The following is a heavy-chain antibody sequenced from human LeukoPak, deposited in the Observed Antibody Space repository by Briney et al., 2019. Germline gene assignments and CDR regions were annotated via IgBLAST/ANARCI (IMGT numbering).Heavy chain of an antibody. D-gene: IGHD3-22*01. V-gene: IGHV3-33*01. J-gene: IGHJ4*02. CDR1: GFTFSSYG. CDR3: ARGAYYDSSGYPPVY. CDR2: IWYDGSNK. Sequence: GRSLRLSCAASGFTFSSYGMHWVRQAPGKGLEWVEVIWYDGSNKYYADSVKGRFTISRDNSKNTLYLQMNSLRAEDTAVYYCARGAYYDSSGYPPVYWGQGTLVTVSS.